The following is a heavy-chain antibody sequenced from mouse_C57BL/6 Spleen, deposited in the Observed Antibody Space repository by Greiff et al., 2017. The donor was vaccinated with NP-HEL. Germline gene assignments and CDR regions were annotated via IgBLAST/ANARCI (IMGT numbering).Heavy chain of an antibody. V-gene: IGHV1-52*01. CDR3: AREDSAGYYFDY. CDR1: GYTFTSYW. CDR2: IDPSDSET. D-gene: IGHD3-2*02. Sequence: QVQLQQPGAELVRPGSSVKLSCKASGYTFTSYWMHWVKQRPIQGLEWIGNIDPSDSETHYNQKFKDKATLTVDKSSSTAYMQLSSLTSEDSAVYYCAREDSAGYYFDYWGQGTTLTVSS. J-gene: IGHJ2*01.